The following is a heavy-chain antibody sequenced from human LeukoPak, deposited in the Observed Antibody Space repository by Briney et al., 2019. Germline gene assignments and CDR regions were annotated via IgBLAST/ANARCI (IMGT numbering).Heavy chain of an antibody. J-gene: IGHJ4*02. Sequence: GGSLRLSCTASGFTFSSYSLNWVRQAPGKGLEWVSLIYSGGSTYYADSVKGRFTISRDNSKNTLYLQMNSLRAEDTAVYYCGIVVFNSEDYWGQGTLVTASS. CDR1: GFTFSSYS. CDR3: GIVVFNSEDY. D-gene: IGHD2-2*01. CDR2: IYSGGST. V-gene: IGHV3-66*01.